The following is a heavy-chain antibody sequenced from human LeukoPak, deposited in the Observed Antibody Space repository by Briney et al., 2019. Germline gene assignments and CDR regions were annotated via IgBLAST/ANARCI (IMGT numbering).Heavy chain of an antibody. CDR3: ARLWELPDYFDY. D-gene: IGHD1-26*01. J-gene: IGHJ4*02. CDR2: ISAYNGNT. CDR1: GYTFTSYG. V-gene: IGHV1-18*01. Sequence: GASVKVSCKASGYTFTSYGISRVRQAPGQGPEWMGWISAYNGNTNYAQKLQGRVTMTTDTSTSTAYMELRSLRSDDTAVYYCARLWELPDYFDYWGQGTLVTVSS.